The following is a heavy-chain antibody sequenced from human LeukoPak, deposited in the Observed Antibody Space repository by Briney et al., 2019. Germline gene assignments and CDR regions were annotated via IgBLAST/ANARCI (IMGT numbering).Heavy chain of an antibody. V-gene: IGHV4-59*01. D-gene: IGHD2-21*02. CDR3: ARVVRGVVTSNWFDP. CDR1: GDSLNTYY. J-gene: IGHJ5*02. CDR2: VASSGTP. Sequence: PSETLSLTCTVSGDSLNTYYWAWIRQTPGKELEWNAFVASSGTPNYNPSLKSRVSISIDPSKNQFSLALTSVTPADTAVYYCARVVRGVVTSNWFDPWGQGTLVSVSS.